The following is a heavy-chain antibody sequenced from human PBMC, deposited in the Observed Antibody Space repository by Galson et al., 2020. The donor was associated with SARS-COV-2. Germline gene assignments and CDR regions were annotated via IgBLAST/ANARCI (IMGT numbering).Heavy chain of an antibody. J-gene: IGHJ4*02. CDR1: GYTFSNYG. V-gene: IGHV1-18*01. Sequence: VSVKVSCKASGYTFSNYGLSWVRQAPGQGLEWMGWISTYSGKTNYAQKVMGRVTMTTDTSTSTAYLELRSLRSDDTAVDYCARDKDWDLDFWGQGGLVTVS. CDR2: ISTYSGKT. CDR3: ARDKDWDLDF. D-gene: IGHD3-9*01.